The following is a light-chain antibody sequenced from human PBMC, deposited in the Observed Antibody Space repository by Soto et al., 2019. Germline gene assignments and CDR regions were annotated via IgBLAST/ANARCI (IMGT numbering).Light chain of an antibody. CDR2: GAS. CDR3: QQYGSSHT. CDR1: QSVSSN. Sequence: EIVMTQSPATLSVSPGERATLSCRASQSVSSNLAWYQQKPGQAPRLVIYGASTRATGIPDRFSGSGAGAYFNLTISRLEPADFGVYYCQQYGSSHTLGQGTRLEI. V-gene: IGKV3D-15*01. J-gene: IGKJ5*01.